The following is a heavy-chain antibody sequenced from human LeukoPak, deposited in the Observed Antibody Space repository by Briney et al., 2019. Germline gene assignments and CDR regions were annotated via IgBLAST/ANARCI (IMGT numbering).Heavy chain of an antibody. CDR1: GFTFSSYA. Sequence: PGGSLRLSCAASGFTFSSYAMSWVRQAPGKGLEWASAISGSGGSTYYADSVKGRFTISRDNSKNTLYLQMNSLRAEDTAVYYCAKDRTEVTATPFDYWGQGTLVTVSS. CDR2: ISGSGGST. J-gene: IGHJ4*02. CDR3: AKDRTEVTATPFDY. D-gene: IGHD2-15*01. V-gene: IGHV3-23*01.